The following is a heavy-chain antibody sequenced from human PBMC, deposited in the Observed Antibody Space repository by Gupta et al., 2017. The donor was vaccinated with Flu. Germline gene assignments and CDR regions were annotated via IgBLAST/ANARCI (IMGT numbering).Heavy chain of an antibody. CDR3: ARACYGDYQGVDY. D-gene: IGHD4-17*01. Sequence: QVQLVESGGGVVQPGRSLRLSCAASGFTFSSYGMHWVRQAPGKGLEWVAVIWYDGSNKYYADSVKGRFTISRDNSKNTLYLQMNSLRAEDTAVYYCARACYGDYQGVDYWGQGTLVTVSS. CDR2: IWYDGSNK. V-gene: IGHV3-33*01. J-gene: IGHJ4*02. CDR1: GFTFSSYG.